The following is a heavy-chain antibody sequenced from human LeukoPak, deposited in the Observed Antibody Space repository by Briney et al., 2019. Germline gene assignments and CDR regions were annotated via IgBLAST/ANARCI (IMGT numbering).Heavy chain of an antibody. CDR3: ARSVARGQFDP. CDR2: MNPNSGNT. D-gene: IGHD2-21*01. V-gene: IGHV1-8*03. Sequence: ASVKVSCKASGYTFTGYDINWVRQATGQGLEWMGWMNPNSGNTGYAQKFQGRVTITRNTSISTAYMELSSLRSEDTAVYYCARSVARGQFDPWGQGTLVTVSS. J-gene: IGHJ5*02. CDR1: GYTFTGYD.